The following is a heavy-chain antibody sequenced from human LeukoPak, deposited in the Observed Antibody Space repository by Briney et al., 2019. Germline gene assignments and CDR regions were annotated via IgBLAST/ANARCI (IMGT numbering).Heavy chain of an antibody. CDR2: ISAYNGNT. J-gene: IGHJ4*02. CDR1: GYTFTSYG. V-gene: IGHV1-18*01. CDR3: AKGGSGNYYKPLDY. D-gene: IGHD3-10*01. Sequence: ASVKVSCKASGYTFTSYGISWVRQAPGQGLEWMGWISAYNGNTNYAQKLQGRVTMTTDTSTRTAYMELRSLGSDDTAVYYCAKGGSGNYYKPLDYWGQGTLVTVSS.